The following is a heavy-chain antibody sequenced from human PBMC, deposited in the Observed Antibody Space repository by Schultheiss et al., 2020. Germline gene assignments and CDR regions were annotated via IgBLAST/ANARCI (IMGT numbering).Heavy chain of an antibody. D-gene: IGHD3-10*02. CDR1: GFTFSSYG. CDR3: AKLCSGSPDAFDI. V-gene: IGHV3-30*18. J-gene: IGHJ3*02. Sequence: GGSLRLSCAASGFTFSSYGMHWVRQAPGKGLEWVAVISYDGSNKYYADSVKGRFTISRDNSKNTLYLQMNSLRAEDTAVYYCAKLCSGSPDAFDIWGQGTMVNV. CDR2: ISYDGSNK.